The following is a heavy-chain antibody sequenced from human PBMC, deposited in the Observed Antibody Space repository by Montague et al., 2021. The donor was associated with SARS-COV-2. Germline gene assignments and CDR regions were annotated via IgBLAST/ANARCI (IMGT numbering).Heavy chain of an antibody. D-gene: IGHD3-3*01. CDR2: VYSGGNN. V-gene: IGHV4-31*03. CDR3: VRDGGLRFSGGAMDV. J-gene: IGHJ6*02. Sequence: TLSLTCNVSGGSMISGGYYWSWIRQPPGKGLEWIGYVYSGGNNYYTPSLKSRVTISEDMSKNQFSLRLTSVTAADTAVYYCVRDGGLRFSGGAMDVWGQGTTVTVSS. CDR1: GGSMISGGYY.